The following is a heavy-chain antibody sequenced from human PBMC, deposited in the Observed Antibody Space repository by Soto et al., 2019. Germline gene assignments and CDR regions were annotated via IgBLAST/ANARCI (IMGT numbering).Heavy chain of an antibody. CDR1: GGSFSGYY. V-gene: IGHV4-34*01. D-gene: IGHD3-22*01. Sequence: PSETLSLTCAVYGGSFSGYYWSWIRQPPGKGPEWIGEINHSGSTNYNPSLKSRVTISVDTSKNQFSLKLSSVTAADTAVYYCARGYDSSGYYYFDYWGQGTLVTVSS. CDR2: INHSGST. J-gene: IGHJ4*02. CDR3: ARGYDSSGYYYFDY.